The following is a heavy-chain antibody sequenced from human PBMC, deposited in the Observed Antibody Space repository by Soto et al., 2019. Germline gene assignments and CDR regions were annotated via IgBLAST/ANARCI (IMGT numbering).Heavy chain of an antibody. CDR1: GGSISSYY. CDR2: IYYSGST. CDR3: ARSRYGSGIGWFDP. Sequence: QVQLQESGPGLVKPSETLSLTCTVSGGSISSYYWSWIRQPPGKGLEWIGYIYYSGSTNYNPSLKSRVTISVDTSKNQFSLKLSSVTAADTAVYYCARSRYGSGIGWFDPWGQGTLVTVSS. J-gene: IGHJ5*02. D-gene: IGHD3-10*01. V-gene: IGHV4-59*01.